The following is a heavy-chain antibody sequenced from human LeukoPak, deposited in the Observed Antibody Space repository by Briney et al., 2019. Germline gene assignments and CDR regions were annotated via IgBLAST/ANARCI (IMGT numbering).Heavy chain of an antibody. CDR2: IYYSGST. Sequence: SETLSLTCTVSGGSISSYYWGWIRQPPGKGLEWIGSIYYSGSTYYNPSLKSRVTISVDTSKNQFSLKLSSVTAADTAVYYCARDKDSSGTFNWGQGTLVTVSS. CDR3: ARDKDSSGTFN. D-gene: IGHD6-19*01. V-gene: IGHV4-39*07. J-gene: IGHJ4*02. CDR1: GGSISSYY.